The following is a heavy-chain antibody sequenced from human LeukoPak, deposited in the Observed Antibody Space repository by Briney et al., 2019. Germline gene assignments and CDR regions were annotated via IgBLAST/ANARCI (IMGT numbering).Heavy chain of an antibody. CDR3: ARDGYCSSTSCYQFDY. Sequence: ASVKVSCKASGYTFTDYYLHWVRQAPGQGLEWMGWINPNSGGTNYAQKFQGRVTITRDTSISTAYMELSRLRSDDTAVYYCARDGYCSSTSCYQFDYWGQGTLVTVSS. D-gene: IGHD2-2*03. V-gene: IGHV1-2*02. J-gene: IGHJ4*02. CDR1: GYTFTDYY. CDR2: INPNSGGT.